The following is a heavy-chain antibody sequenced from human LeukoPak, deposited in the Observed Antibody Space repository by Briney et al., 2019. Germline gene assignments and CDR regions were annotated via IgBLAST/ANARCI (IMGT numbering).Heavy chain of an antibody. CDR2: ISSSGSTI. D-gene: IGHD3-22*01. CDR1: GFTFSSYW. V-gene: IGHV3-48*01. CDR3: AKDLNYYDSRGDAFDI. J-gene: IGHJ3*02. Sequence: GGSLRLSCAASGFTFSSYWMSWVRQAPGKGLEWVSYISSSGSTIYYADSVKGRFTISRDNSKNTLYLQMNSLRAEDTAVYYCAKDLNYYDSRGDAFDIWGQGTMVTVSS.